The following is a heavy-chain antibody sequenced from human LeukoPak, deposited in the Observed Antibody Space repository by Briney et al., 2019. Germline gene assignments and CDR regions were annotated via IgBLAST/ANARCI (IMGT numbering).Heavy chain of an antibody. CDR1: GYTFTSYG. D-gene: IGHD3-10*01. J-gene: IGHJ4*02. CDR2: ISAYNGNT. Sequence: ASVKVSCKASGYTFTSYGISWVRQAPGQGLEWMGWISAYNGNTNYAQKLQGRVTMTTDTSTSTAYMELRSLRSDDTAVYYCARGSLTMVWGVFVYWGQGTLVTVSS. CDR3: ARGSLTMVWGVFVY. V-gene: IGHV1-18*04.